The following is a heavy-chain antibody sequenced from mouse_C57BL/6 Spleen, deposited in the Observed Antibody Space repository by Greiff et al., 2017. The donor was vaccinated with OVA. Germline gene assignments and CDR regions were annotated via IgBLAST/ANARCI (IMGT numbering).Heavy chain of an antibody. CDR3: ARGITTDRTDY. CDR2: IYPGSGST. D-gene: IGHD1-1*01. Sequence: QVQLQQPGAELVKPGASVKMSCKASGYTFTSYWITWVKQRPGQGLEWIGDIYPGSGSTNYNEKFKSMATLTVDTSSSTAYMQLSSLTSEDSAVYYCARGITTDRTDYWGQGTSVTVSS. V-gene: IGHV1-55*01. J-gene: IGHJ4*01. CDR1: GYTFTSYW.